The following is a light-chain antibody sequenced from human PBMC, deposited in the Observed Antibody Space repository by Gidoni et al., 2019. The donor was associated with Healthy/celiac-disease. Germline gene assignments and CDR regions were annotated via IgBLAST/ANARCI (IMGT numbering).Light chain of an antibody. J-gene: IGKJ1*01. Sequence: IVLTQSPGTLSLSPGERATLSCRASQSVSSSYLAWYQQKPGQAPRLLIYGASSRATGIPDRFSGSGSGTDFTLTISRLEPEDFAVYYCQQYGSSQWTFGQXTKVEIK. CDR1: QSVSSSY. V-gene: IGKV3-20*01. CDR3: QQYGSSQWT. CDR2: GAS.